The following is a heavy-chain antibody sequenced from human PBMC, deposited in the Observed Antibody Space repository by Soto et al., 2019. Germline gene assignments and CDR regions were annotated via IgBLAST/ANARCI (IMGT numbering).Heavy chain of an antibody. J-gene: IGHJ5*02. Sequence: SSLKLSCKSSGGTFSSYAISWVRQAPGQGLEWMGGIIPIFGTANYAQKFQGRVTITADESTSTAYMELSSLRSEDTAVYYCAIVYCVGWSYSGPGGWLDPWGQGTLVTVSS. D-gene: IGHD1-26*01. CDR3: AIVYCVGWSYSGPGGWLDP. CDR2: IIPIFGTA. CDR1: GGTFSSYA. V-gene: IGHV1-69*13.